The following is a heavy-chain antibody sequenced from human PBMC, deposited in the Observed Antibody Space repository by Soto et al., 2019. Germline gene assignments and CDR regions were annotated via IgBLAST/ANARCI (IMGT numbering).Heavy chain of an antibody. CDR3: AREWGVVPAGEFDY. Sequence: ASVKVSCKASGYTFTSYYMHWVRQAPGQGREWMGIINPSGVSTSYAQKFKRRVTMTRDTSTSTVYMELSSLRSEDTAVYCCAREWGVVPAGEFDYWGQGTLVTVSS. J-gene: IGHJ4*02. D-gene: IGHD2-2*01. CDR1: GYTFTSYY. V-gene: IGHV1-46*01. CDR2: INPSGVST.